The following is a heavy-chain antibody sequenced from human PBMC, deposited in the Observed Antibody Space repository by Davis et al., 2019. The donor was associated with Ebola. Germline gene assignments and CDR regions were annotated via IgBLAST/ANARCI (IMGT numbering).Heavy chain of an antibody. J-gene: IGHJ4*02. CDR3: AREVRGGYEFDY. CDR2: IKQDGSEK. D-gene: IGHD5-12*01. Sequence: GESLKISCAASGFTFSSYSMNWVRQAPGKGLEWVANIKQDGSEKYYVDSVKGRFTISRDNAKNSLYLQMNSLRAEDTAVYYCAREVRGGYEFDYWGQGTLVTVSS. V-gene: IGHV3-7*01. CDR1: GFTFSSYS.